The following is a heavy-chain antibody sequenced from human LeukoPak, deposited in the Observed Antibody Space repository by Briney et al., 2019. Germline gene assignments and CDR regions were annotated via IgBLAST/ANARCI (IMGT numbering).Heavy chain of an antibody. CDR1: GGTFSSYA. D-gene: IGHD3-10*01. CDR2: IIPIFGTA. J-gene: IGHJ3*02. V-gene: IGHV1-69*05. Sequence: GASVKVSCKASGGTFSSYAISWVRQAPGQGLEWMGGIIPIFGTANYAQKFQGRVTITTDESTSTAYMELSSLRSEDTAVYYCARGHGSQSFTYAFEIWGQGTMVTVSS. CDR3: ARGHGSQSFTYAFEI.